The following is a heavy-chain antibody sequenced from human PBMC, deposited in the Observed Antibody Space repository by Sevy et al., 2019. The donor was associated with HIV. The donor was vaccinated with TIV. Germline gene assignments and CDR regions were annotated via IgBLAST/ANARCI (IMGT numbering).Heavy chain of an antibody. D-gene: IGHD2-2*01. J-gene: IGHJ5*02. CDR1: GGSFSGYS. CDR3: ARAPPVVVVPGAPSWFDP. CDR2: INNSGST. V-gene: IGHV4-34*01. Sequence: SETLSLTCAVYGGSFSGYSWNWIRQPPGKGLEWIGEINNSGSTHYNPSLKSRITISVDTSKNQFSLRLNSVTAADTAVYYCARAPPVVVVPGAPSWFDPWGQGTLVTVSS.